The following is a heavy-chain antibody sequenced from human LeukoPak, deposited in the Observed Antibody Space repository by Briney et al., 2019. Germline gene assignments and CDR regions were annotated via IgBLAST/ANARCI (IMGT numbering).Heavy chain of an antibody. D-gene: IGHD2/OR15-2a*01. V-gene: IGHV4-59*06. CDR2: IYYSGST. J-gene: IGHJ5*02. Sequence: SETLSLTCTVSGGSISSYYWSWIRQHSGKGLEWIGYIYYSGSTYYNPSLKSRVTISADTSKNQFSLKLSSVTAADTAVYYCARSYYGEEEMNWFDPWGQGTLVTVSS. CDR3: ARSYYGEEEMNWFDP. CDR1: GGSISSYY.